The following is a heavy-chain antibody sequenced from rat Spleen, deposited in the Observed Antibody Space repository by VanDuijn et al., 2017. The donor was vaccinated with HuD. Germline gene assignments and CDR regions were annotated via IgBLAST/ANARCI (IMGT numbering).Heavy chain of an antibody. CDR1: GYSITSNY. CDR2: ISYSGST. Sequence: EVQLQESGPGLVKPSQSLSLTCSVTGYSITSNYWGWIRKFPGNKMEWSGHISYSGSTSYNPSLKSRLSITRDTSKNQFFLHLNSVTPEDTATYYCARTYYYDGSYYPFDYWGQGVMVTVSS. J-gene: IGHJ2*01. V-gene: IGHV3-1*01. D-gene: IGHD1-12*02. CDR3: ARTYYYDGSYYPFDY.